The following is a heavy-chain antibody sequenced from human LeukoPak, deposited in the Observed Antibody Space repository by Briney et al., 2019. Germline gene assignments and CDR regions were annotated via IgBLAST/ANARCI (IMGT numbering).Heavy chain of an antibody. CDR2: IIPILGIA. CDR1: GGTFSSYA. D-gene: IGHD6-19*01. CDR3: ARRARIAVAGGGNWFDP. V-gene: IGHV1-69*04. Sequence: ASVKVSCKASGGTFSSYAISWVRQAPGQGLEWMGRIIPILGIANYAQKFQGRVTMTRNTSISTAYMELSSLRSEDTAVYYCARRARIAVAGGGNWFDPWGQGTLVTVSS. J-gene: IGHJ5*02.